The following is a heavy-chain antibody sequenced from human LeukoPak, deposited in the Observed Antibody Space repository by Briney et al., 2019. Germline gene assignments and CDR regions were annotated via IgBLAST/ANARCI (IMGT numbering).Heavy chain of an antibody. CDR1: GFTFSSYS. D-gene: IGHD3-22*01. CDR3: ARDPAIQIWLSAYYFDS. CDR2: ISSSSSYI. V-gene: IGHV3-21*01. Sequence: PGGSLRLSCAASGFTFSSYSMNWVRQAPGKGLEWVSSISSSSSYIYYADSVKGRFTISRDNARNSLYLQMNSLRAEDTAVYYCARDPAIQIWLSAYYFDSWGQGTQVAVSS. J-gene: IGHJ4*02.